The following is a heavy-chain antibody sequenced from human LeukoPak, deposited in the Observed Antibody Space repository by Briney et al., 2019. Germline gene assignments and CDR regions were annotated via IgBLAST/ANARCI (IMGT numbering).Heavy chain of an antibody. D-gene: IGHD3-16*02. J-gene: IGHJ4*02. V-gene: IGHV3-30*18. CDR3: AKGTRRVIMANFEY. CDR1: GFTFSSYG. CDR2: ISYDGSNK. Sequence: GGPLRLSCAASGFTFSSYGMPWVRQAPGKGLEWVAVISYDGSNKYYADSVKGRFTISRDNSKNTLYLQMNSLRAEDTAVYYCAKGTRRVIMANFEYWGQGTLVTVSS.